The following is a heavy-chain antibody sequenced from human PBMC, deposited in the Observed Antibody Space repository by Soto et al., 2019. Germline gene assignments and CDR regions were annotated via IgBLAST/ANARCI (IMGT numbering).Heavy chain of an antibody. CDR2: IYYSGST. V-gene: IGHV4-59*01. Sequence: SETLSLTCTVSGGSISSYYWSWIRQPPGKGLEWIGYIYYSGSTNYNPSLKSRVTISVDTSKNQFSLKLSSVTATDTAVYYCQGHLVVTIPRQVHYYSYTMDVGGKGTTVTASS. J-gene: IGHJ6*03. D-gene: IGHD5-12*01. CDR1: GGSISSYY. CDR3: QGHLVVTIPRQVHYYSYTMDV.